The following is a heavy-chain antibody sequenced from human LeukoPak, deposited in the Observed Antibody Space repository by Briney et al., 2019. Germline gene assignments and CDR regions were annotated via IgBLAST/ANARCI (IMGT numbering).Heavy chain of an antibody. V-gene: IGHV4-30-2*01. Sequence: RPSQTLSLTCTVSGGSISSGGYYWSWIRQPPGKGLEWIGYIYHSGSTYYNPSLKSRVAISVDRSKNQFSLKLSSVTAADTAVYYCAKEGSDNWFDPWGQGTLVTVSS. D-gene: IGHD2-15*01. CDR3: AKEGSDNWFDP. J-gene: IGHJ5*02. CDR1: GGSISSGGYY. CDR2: IYHSGST.